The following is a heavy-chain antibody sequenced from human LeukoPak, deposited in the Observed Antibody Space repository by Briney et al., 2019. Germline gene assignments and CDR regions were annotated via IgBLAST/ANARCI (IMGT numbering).Heavy chain of an antibody. J-gene: IGHJ6*03. CDR1: GGSFSGSY. Sequence: PSETLSLTCAVYGGSFSGSYWSWIRQPPGKGLEWIGDINHSGSTNYNPSLKSRATISKDTSKNQFSLKLSSVTAADTAVYYCAREYSGSYYDYYYMDVWGKGTTVTVSS. D-gene: IGHD1-26*01. V-gene: IGHV4-34*01. CDR2: INHSGST. CDR3: AREYSGSYYDYYYMDV.